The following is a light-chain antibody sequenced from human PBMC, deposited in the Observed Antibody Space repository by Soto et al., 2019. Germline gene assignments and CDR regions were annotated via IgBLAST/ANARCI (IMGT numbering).Light chain of an antibody. CDR1: QSVIVY. CDR2: GAS. Sequence: EIILTQSPGTLSVSPGETVTLVCRASQSVIVYLAWYQQKSGQPPRLLIHGASDRATGVPARFSGSGSGTEFTLRISSLQSEDFGTYYCQQYKDWPPLTFGGGTRVDIK. J-gene: IGKJ4*01. CDR3: QQYKDWPPLT. V-gene: IGKV3-15*01.